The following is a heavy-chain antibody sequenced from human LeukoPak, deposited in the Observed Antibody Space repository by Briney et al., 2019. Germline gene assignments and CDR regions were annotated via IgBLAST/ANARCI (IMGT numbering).Heavy chain of an antibody. Sequence: ASVKVSCKASGGTFSSYAISWVRQAPGQGLEWMGGIIPIFGTANYAQKFQGRVTITADESTSTAYMELSSLRSEDTAVYYCASQRDYYDSSGYGREGGTLDYWGQGTLVTVSS. CDR2: IIPIFGTA. V-gene: IGHV1-69*01. CDR1: GGTFSSYA. D-gene: IGHD3-22*01. J-gene: IGHJ4*02. CDR3: ASQRDYYDSSGYGREGGTLDY.